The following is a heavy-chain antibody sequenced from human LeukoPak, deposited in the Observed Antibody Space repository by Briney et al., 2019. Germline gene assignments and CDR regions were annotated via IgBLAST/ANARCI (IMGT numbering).Heavy chain of an antibody. J-gene: IGHJ4*02. CDR2: IFYSGNT. CDR1: GGSVSGYY. V-gene: IGHV4-59*02. D-gene: IGHD5-24*01. Sequence: SETLSLTCTVSGGSVSGYYWSWIRQPPEKGLEWIGYIFYSGNTNYNPSLKSRVTISVDTSKNQFSLNLTSVTAADTAVYYCARDCLEWGQGTLVTVSS. CDR3: ARDCLE.